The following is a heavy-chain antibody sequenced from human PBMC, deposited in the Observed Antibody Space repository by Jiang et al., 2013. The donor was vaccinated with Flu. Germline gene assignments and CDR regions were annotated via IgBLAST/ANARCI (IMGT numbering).Heavy chain of an antibody. J-gene: IGHJ4*02. CDR2: IYSSGTT. V-gene: IGHV4-39*02. CDR3: ARRSSGGVTGDPIDY. Sequence: LLKPSETLSLTCTVSGGSIRTSSYCWGWIRQPPGKGLEWIGSIYSSGTTYFNPSLKGRVTISVDTSKNHFSLNVSSVTAADTAVYYCARRSSGGVTGDPIDYWGQGTLVTVSS. CDR1: GGSIRTSSYC. D-gene: IGHD3-9*01.